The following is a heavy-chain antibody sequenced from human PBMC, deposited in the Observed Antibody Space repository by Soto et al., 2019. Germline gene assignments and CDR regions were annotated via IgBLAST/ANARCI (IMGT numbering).Heavy chain of an antibody. J-gene: IGHJ4*02. CDR2: IYYTGSA. CDR3: ARDSETLPSGFFFDS. D-gene: IGHD6-19*01. Sequence: SETLSLTCIVSGGSFGNYYWSWIRQSPGNRLEWIGYIYYTGSANYNPSLRGRVTMSVDTSKNQFSLNLSSVTAADTAVYYCARDSETLPSGFFFDSWGPGTLVTVS. V-gene: IGHV4-59*01. CDR1: GGSFGNYY.